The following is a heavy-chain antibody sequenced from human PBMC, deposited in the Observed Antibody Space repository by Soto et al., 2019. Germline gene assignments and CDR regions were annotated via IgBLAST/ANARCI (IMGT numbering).Heavy chain of an antibody. CDR3: ARASGGYYSYFDY. CDR1: GGSFSGYY. CDR2: INHSGST. V-gene: IGHV4-34*01. J-gene: IGHJ4*02. Sequence: LSLTCAVYGGSFSGYYWSWIRQPPGKGLEWIGEINHSGSTNYNPSLKSRVTISVDTSKNQFSLKLSSVTAADTAVYYCARASGGYYSYFDYWGQGTLVTVSS. D-gene: IGHD3-22*01.